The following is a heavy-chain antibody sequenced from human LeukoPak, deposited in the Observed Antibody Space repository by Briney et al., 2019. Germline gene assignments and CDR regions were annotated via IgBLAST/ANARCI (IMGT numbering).Heavy chain of an antibody. V-gene: IGHV4-30-4*01. CDR1: GGSIISADHY. J-gene: IGHJ4*02. D-gene: IGHD3-9*01. CDR3: ARGYYDILTNYPKNFDQ. CDR2: LFYSGST. Sequence: SQTLSLTCTVSGGSIISADHYWSWIRQPPGKGLEWIGYLFYSGSTYYNPSLKSRLTISVDTSKNQFSLKLSSVTAADTAAYYCARGYYDILTNYPKNFDQWGQGTLVTVSS.